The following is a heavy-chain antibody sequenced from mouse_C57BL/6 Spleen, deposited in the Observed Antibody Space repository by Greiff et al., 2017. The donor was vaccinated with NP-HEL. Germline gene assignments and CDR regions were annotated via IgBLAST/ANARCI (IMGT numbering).Heavy chain of an antibody. D-gene: IGHD2-4*01. Sequence: EVKLMESGGGLVKPGGSLKLSCAASGFTFSSYTMSWVRQTPEKRLEWVATISGGGGNTYYPDSVKGRFTISRDNAKNTLYLQMSSLRSEDTALYYCARQDYDYDRWYFDVWGTGTTVTVSS. V-gene: IGHV5-9*01. J-gene: IGHJ1*03. CDR1: GFTFSSYT. CDR3: ARQDYDYDRWYFDV. CDR2: ISGGGGNT.